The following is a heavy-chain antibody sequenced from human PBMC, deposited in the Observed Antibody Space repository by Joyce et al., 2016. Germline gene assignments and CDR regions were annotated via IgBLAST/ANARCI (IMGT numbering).Heavy chain of an antibody. V-gene: IGHV3-23*01. Sequence: EVQLLESGGGLVQPGGSLRLSCAASGFTFSSYAMSWVRQAPGKGLEWVSDISGSGGRTYYADSVKGRFTISRDNSKNTLYLQMNSLRAEDTAVYYCAKDNVPGSWWDLLVVWGQGTLVTVSS. D-gene: IGHD1-26*01. CDR1: GFTFSSYA. CDR2: ISGSGGRT. CDR3: AKDNVPGSWWDLLVV. J-gene: IGHJ4*02.